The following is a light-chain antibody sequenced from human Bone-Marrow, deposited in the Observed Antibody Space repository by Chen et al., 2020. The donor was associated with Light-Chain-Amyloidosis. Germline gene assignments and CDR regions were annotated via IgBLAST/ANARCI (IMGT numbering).Light chain of an antibody. CDR1: DSNIGNNY. Sequence: QPLLTQPPSVSAAPGPKVTISCSGSDSNIGNNYVSWYQQLPDTAPKLLIYDTDKRPSGIPDRFSGSKSGTSATLGITGLQTGDEADYYCGTWDSSLNAYVFGSGTKVTVL. CDR3: GTWDSSLNAYV. J-gene: IGLJ1*01. CDR2: DTD. V-gene: IGLV1-51*01.